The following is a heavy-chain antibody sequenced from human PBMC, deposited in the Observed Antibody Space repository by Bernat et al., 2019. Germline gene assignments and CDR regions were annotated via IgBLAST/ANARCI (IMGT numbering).Heavy chain of an antibody. CDR2: ISGSDGAT. J-gene: IGHJ4*02. V-gene: IGHV3-23*01. CDR1: GFTFSSYV. D-gene: IGHD2-2*02. CDR3: ARGGPLGYCSRTSCYSIDF. Sequence: EVQLLESGGGLVQPGGSLSLSCAASGFTFSSYVMSWVRQAPGRGLEWVSAISGSDGATYYADSVKGRFTISRDNYQNTLYLHMNSVRAEDTAVYYCARGGPLGYCSRTSCYSIDFCGQGTLVIVSA.